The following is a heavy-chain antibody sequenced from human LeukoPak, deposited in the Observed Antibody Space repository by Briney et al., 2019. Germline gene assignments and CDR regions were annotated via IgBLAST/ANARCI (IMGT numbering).Heavy chain of an antibody. CDR2: ISAHNGNT. J-gene: IGHJ4*02. V-gene: IGHV1-18*01. CDR3: ARGGVDLLPYCGGDCYYTPFDY. Sequence: ASVKVSCKASGYTFTSYGISWVRQAPGQGLEWMGWISAHNGNTNYAQKLQGRVTMTTDTSTSTAYMELRSLRSDDTAVYYCARGGVDLLPYCGGDCYYTPFDYWGQGTLVTVSS. D-gene: IGHD2-21*02. CDR1: GYTFTSYG.